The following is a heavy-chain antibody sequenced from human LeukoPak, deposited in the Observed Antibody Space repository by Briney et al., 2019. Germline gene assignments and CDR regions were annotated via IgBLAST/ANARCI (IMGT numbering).Heavy chain of an antibody. J-gene: IGHJ4*02. Sequence: GGSLRLSCAASGFTFSSYSMNWVRQAPGKGLEWVLSISSSSSYIYYADSVKGRFTISRDNAKNSLYLQMNSLRAEDTAVYYCARDSRYFGYYFDYWGQGTLVTVSS. CDR2: ISSSSSYI. CDR1: GFTFSSYS. D-gene: IGHD3-9*01. V-gene: IGHV3-21*01. CDR3: ARDSRYFGYYFDY.